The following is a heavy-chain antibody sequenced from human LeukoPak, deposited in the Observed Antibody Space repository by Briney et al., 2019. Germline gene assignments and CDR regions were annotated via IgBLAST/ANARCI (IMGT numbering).Heavy chain of an antibody. CDR3: ARLAAAGVDY. CDR1: GFTFSSYS. CDR2: ISSSSSYI. J-gene: IGHJ4*02. D-gene: IGHD6-13*01. Sequence: GGSLRLSCAASGFTFSSYSMNWVRQAPGKGLEWVSSISSSSSYIYYADSVKGRFTISRDNAKDSLYLQMNSLRAEDTAVYYCARLAAAGVDYWGQGTLVTVSS. V-gene: IGHV3-21*01.